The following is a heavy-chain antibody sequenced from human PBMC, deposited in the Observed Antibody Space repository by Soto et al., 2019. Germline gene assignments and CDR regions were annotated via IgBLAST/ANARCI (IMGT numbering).Heavy chain of an antibody. CDR3: ARGLVVTAKGWFDL. CDR1: GFPFTSYS. CDR2: ISYDGKRI. V-gene: IGHV3-30-3*02. Sequence: QVQLVESGGGVVQRGGSLRLSCAASGFPFTSYSMNWVRQSPGKGLEWVAVISYDGKRIYYADSVKGRFTISRDNAKNTMFLQMSGMRPEDMAVYYCARGLVVTAKGWFDLWGQGTQVTVSS. J-gene: IGHJ5*02. D-gene: IGHD2-21*02.